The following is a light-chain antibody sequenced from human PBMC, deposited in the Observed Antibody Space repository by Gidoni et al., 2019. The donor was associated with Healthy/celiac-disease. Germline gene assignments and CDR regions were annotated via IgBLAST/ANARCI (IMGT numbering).Light chain of an antibody. CDR2: GAS. V-gene: IGKV3-15*01. CDR3: QQYNSWLIT. Sequence: ELVMTKSPATLSVSPGERATLSCRASQSVSSNLAWYQQKPGQAPRLLIYGASTRATGIPARFSGSGSGTEFTLTISSLQSEDFAVYYCQQYNSWLITFGQGTRLEIK. CDR1: QSVSSN. J-gene: IGKJ5*01.